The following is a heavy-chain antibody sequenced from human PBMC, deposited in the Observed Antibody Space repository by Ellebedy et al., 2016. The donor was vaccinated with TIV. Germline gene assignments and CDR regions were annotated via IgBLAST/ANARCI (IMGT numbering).Heavy chain of an antibody. CDR3: ARGGASSEWFDS. CDR2: IHYGGST. Sequence: SETLSLXCTVSGGSVNSGSYYWSWIRQPPGRGLEWIGWIHYGGSTNYNPSLKSRVTLLLDTSRSQFSLKLGSVTAADTAVYYCARGGASSEWFDSWGQGTLVTVSS. J-gene: IGHJ5*01. V-gene: IGHV4-61*01. CDR1: GGSVNSGSYY. D-gene: IGHD4/OR15-4a*01.